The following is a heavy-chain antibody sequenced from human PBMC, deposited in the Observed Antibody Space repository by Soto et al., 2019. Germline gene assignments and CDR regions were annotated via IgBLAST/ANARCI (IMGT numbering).Heavy chain of an antibody. CDR3: AREGPAPYYYYGMDV. V-gene: IGHV1-18*01. CDR1: GYSFTTYG. Sequence: QVQLVQSRGEVKKPGASVKVSCKTSGYSFTTYGIIWVRQAPGQVLEWMGWISGYNGNTNYAQNLQGRVTMTTDTSTSTAYMEMRSLRSDDTAVYYCAREGPAPYYYYGMDVWGQGSTVTVSS. CDR2: ISGYNGNT. J-gene: IGHJ6*02.